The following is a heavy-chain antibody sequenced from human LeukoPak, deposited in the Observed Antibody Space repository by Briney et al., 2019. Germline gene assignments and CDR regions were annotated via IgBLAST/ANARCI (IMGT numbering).Heavy chain of an antibody. CDR2: IYYSGST. Sequence: SETLSLTCTVSGGSISSSSYYWGWIRQPPGKGLEWIGSIYYSGSTYYNPSLKSRVTISVDTSKNQFSLKLSPVTAADTAVYYCARVRTWNRVSFDYWGQGTLVTVSS. D-gene: IGHD1/OR15-1a*01. CDR1: GGSISSSSYY. CDR3: ARVRTWNRVSFDY. J-gene: IGHJ4*02. V-gene: IGHV4-39*07.